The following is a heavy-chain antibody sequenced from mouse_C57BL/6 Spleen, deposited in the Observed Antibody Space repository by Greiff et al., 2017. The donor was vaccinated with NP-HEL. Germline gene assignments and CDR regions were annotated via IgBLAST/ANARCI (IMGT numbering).Heavy chain of an antibody. CDR3: ARYDYDGYAMDY. V-gene: IGHV1-53*01. CDR2: INPSNGGT. CDR1: GYTFTSYW. D-gene: IGHD2-4*01. Sequence: QVQLQQPGTELVKPGASVKLSCKASGYTFTSYWMHWVKQRPGQGLEWIGNINPSNGGTTYNEKFKSKATLTVDKSSSTAYMQLSSLTSEDSAVYYCARYDYDGYAMDYWGQGTSVTVSS. J-gene: IGHJ4*01.